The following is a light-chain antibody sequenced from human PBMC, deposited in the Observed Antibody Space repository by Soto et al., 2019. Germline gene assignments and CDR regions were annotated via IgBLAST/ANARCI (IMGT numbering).Light chain of an antibody. CDR3: NSFTTSATYV. CDR1: SSDVGSYNR. J-gene: IGLJ1*01. Sequence: QSALTQPASVSGSPGQSITISCAGTSSDVGSYNRVSWYQQYPGKAPKLIIYEVSNRPSGVSSRFSGSKSGNTASLTISGLQAEDEADYYCNSFTTSATYVFGTGTKVTVL. CDR2: EVS. V-gene: IGLV2-14*01.